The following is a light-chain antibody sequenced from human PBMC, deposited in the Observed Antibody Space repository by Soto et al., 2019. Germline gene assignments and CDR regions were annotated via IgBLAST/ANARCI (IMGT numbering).Light chain of an antibody. Sequence: QSVLAQPASVSGSPGQSITISCTGTSSDVGDYEYVSWYQQHPGKGPKLMIYEVSNRTSGVSNRFSGSKSGNTASLTISGLQAEDETEYFCSSYKRTSRVYVFGTGTKVTVL. V-gene: IGLV2-14*01. CDR1: SSDVGDYEY. CDR3: SSYKRTSRVYV. CDR2: EVS. J-gene: IGLJ1*01.